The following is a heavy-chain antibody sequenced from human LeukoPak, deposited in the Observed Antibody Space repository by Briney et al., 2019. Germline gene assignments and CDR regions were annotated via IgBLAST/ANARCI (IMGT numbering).Heavy chain of an antibody. CDR2: IYHSGST. Sequence: SETLSLTCAVSGYSISSGYYWGWIRQPPGKGLEWIGSIYHSGSTYYAPSLKSRVTISVDTSKNQFSLQLSSVTAADTAVYYCARDCMTYYYDSSGLNWFDPWGQGTLVTVFS. V-gene: IGHV4-38-2*02. J-gene: IGHJ5*02. CDR1: GYSISSGYY. CDR3: ARDCMTYYYDSSGLNWFDP. D-gene: IGHD3-22*01.